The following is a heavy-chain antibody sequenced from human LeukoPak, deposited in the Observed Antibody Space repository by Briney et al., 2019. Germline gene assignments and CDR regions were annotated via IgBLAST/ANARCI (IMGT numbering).Heavy chain of an antibody. D-gene: IGHD1-26*01. CDR3: ARGERELLDHYFDY. J-gene: IGHJ4*02. V-gene: IGHV1-18*01. CDR2: ISAYNGNT. Sequence: GASVKVSRKASGYTFTSYGISWVRQAPGQGLEWMGWISAYNGNTNYAQKLQGRVTMTTDTSTSTAYMELSRLRSDDTAVYYCARGERELLDHYFDYWGQGTLVTVSS. CDR1: GYTFTSYG.